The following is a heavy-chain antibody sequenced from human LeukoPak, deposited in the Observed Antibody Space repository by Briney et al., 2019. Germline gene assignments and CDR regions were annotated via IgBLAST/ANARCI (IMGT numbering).Heavy chain of an antibody. CDR3: ARGSAEKDYDSSGFDY. CDR2: INPNSGGT. V-gene: IGHV1-2*02. D-gene: IGHD3-22*01. Sequence: ASVKVSCKASGYSFTGYYMHWARQAPGQGLEWMGWINPNSGGTNYAQKFQGRVTMTRDTSISTAYMELSRLRSDDTAVYYCARGSAEKDYDSSGFDYWGQGPLVTVSS. J-gene: IGHJ4*02. CDR1: GYSFTGYY.